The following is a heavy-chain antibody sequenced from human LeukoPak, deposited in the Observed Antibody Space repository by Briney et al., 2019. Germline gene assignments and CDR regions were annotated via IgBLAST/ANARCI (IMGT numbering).Heavy chain of an antibody. CDR1: GGSISSNSYY. Sequence: SETLSLTCTVSGGSISSNSYYWGWIRQPPGKGLEWIGSIYHSGSTYYNPSLKSRVTISVDTSKNQFSLKLSSVTAADTAVYYCARGLLSGGNWFDPWGQGTRVTVSS. V-gene: IGHV4-39*07. J-gene: IGHJ5*02. D-gene: IGHD2-21*02. CDR3: ARGLLSGGNWFDP. CDR2: IYHSGST.